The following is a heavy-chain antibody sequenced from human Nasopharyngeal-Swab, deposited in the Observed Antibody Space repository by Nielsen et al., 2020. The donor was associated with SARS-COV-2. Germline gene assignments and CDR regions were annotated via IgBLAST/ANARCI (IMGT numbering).Heavy chain of an antibody. CDR1: GGSVTDTDYL. V-gene: IGHV4-39*01. CDR3: ASYYVGVDGQKRFDD. J-gene: IGHJ4*02. CDR2: IDYSGRT. D-gene: IGHD1-26*01. Sequence: SDTLSLTCTVSGGSVTDTDYLWGWIRQPPVTGLEWFGNIDYSGRTFYNPPLKSRVSISVDTSKNQFALKLDSVTDADMGVYYCASYYVGVDGQKRFDDWGQGTLVTVSS.